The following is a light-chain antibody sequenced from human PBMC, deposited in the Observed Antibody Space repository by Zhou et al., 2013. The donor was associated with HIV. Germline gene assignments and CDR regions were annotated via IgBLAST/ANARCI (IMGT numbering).Light chain of an antibody. Sequence: IQLTQSPSSLSASVGDRVTITCRASQGISNSLAWYQLQPGKAPKVLIYDASTLQPGVPSRFSGSGSGTDFTLTISSLQPEDVATYYCQKYNSGGLTFGGGTKVEIK. CDR1: QGISNS. V-gene: IGKV1-27*01. CDR2: DAS. J-gene: IGKJ4*01. CDR3: QKYNSGGLT.